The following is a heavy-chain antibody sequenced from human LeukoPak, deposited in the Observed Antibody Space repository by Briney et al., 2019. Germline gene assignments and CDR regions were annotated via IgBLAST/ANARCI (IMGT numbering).Heavy chain of an antibody. J-gene: IGHJ6*02. D-gene: IGHD6-19*01. CDR2: IYYSGST. V-gene: IGHV4-59*01. CDR1: GGSISSYY. CDR3: ARDPGSGWLLGQYYYYGMDV. Sequence: PSETLSLTCTVSGGSISSYYWSWIRQPPGKGLEWIGYIYYSGSTNYNPSLKSRVTISVDTSKNQFSLKLSSVTAADTAVYYCARDPGSGWLLGQYYYYGMDVWGQGTTVTVSS.